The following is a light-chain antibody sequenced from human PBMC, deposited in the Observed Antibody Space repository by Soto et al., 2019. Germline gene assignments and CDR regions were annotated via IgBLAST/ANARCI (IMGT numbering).Light chain of an antibody. Sequence: IHMTHSPSTLSASVVYTVTITCRASQTISRWLAWYQQKPGKAPRLLIYTASTLESGVPSRFSASGSGTEFTLTISSLHPDDFATYYCQEYNNYWTFGQGTKVDIK. J-gene: IGKJ1*01. V-gene: IGKV1-5*01. CDR2: TAS. CDR3: QEYNNYWT. CDR1: QTISRW.